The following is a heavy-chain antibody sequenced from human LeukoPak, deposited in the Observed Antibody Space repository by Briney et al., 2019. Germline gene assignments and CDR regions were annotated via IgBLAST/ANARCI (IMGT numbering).Heavy chain of an antibody. D-gene: IGHD2-15*01. CDR2: ISAYNGNT. Sequence: GASVKVSCKACGYTFTSYGIGWVRQAPGQGLEWMGWISAYNGNTNYAQKLQGRVTMTTDTSTSTAYMELRSLRSDDTAVYYCAITLVVVAATSTPHYFDYPGQGTLVTVSS. J-gene: IGHJ4*02. CDR1: GYTFTSYG. V-gene: IGHV1-18*01. CDR3: AITLVVVAATSTPHYFDY.